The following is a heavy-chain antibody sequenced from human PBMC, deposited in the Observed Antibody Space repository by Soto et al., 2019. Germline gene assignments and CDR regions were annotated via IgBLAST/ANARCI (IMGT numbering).Heavy chain of an antibody. J-gene: IGHJ5*02. CDR1: GSFFSSDA. CDR3: ARIYCSGGICFPNWVDP. Sequence: QVQLVQSGSEVKKPGSSVKVSCKASGSFFSSDAISWVRQAPGQGLEWLGGITPISGTPKYAQKFQGRVTISAAESTSKAYMDLSSLRFEDTAIYYCARIYCSGGICFPNWVDPWGQGTLVTVSS. D-gene: IGHD2-8*02. V-gene: IGHV1-69*12. CDR2: ITPISGTP.